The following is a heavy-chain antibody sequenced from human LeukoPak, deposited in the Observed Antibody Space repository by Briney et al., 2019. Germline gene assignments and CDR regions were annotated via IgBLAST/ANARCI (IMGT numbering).Heavy chain of an antibody. J-gene: IGHJ4*02. CDR1: GFTFHNAW. V-gene: IGHV3-15*01. CDR3: TTLSNDVLY. CDR2: MKSNRDGGTS. D-gene: IGHD4-11*01. Sequence: GGSLRLSRAASGFTFHNAWMTWVRQAPGKGLEWVGRMKSNRDGGTSDYAAPVKGRFTISRDDSKNTLYLHMNSLRAEDTAVYYSTTLSNDVLYWGQGTLVTVS.